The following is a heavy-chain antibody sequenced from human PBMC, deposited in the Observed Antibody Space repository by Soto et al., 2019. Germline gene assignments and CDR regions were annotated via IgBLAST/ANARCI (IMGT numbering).Heavy chain of an antibody. V-gene: IGHV3-30*03. D-gene: IGHD3-16*01. Sequence: QVQLVESGRGVVRPGKSLTVSCTGSGFVFDSYAIHWVHQTPGKGLEWLAMTSYDGSNKYFADSVKGRFTISRDNSKNTVYLQMDNLRLEDTAVYYSARGADVFDFWGRGTPVTVSS. CDR2: TSYDGSNK. CDR3: ARGADVFDF. J-gene: IGHJ4*02. CDR1: GFVFDSYA.